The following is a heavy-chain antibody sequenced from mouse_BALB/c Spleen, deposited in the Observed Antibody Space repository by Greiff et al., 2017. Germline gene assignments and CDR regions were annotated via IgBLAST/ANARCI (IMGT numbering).Heavy chain of an antibody. CDR2: IDPENGNT. CDR1: GFNIKDYY. V-gene: IGHV14-1*02. Sequence: VQLQQSGAELVRPGALVKLSCKASGFNIKDYYMHWVKQRPEQGLEWIGWIDPENGNTIYDPKFQGKASITADTSSNTAYLQLSSLTSEDTAVYYCARRPGRYFDVWGAGTTVTVAS. CDR3: ARRPGRYFDV. J-gene: IGHJ1*01. D-gene: IGHD4-1*01.